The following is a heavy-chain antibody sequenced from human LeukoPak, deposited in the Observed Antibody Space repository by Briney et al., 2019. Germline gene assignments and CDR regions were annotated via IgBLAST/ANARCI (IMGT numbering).Heavy chain of an antibody. CDR2: ISSSSSYI. V-gene: IGHV3-21*01. CDR1: GFTFSSYS. J-gene: IGHJ6*04. D-gene: IGHD4-17*01. CDR3: ASLRTVSHYYGMDV. Sequence: KSGGSLRLSCAASGFTFSSYSINWVRQAPGKGLEWVSSISSSSSYIYYADSVKGRFTISRDNAKNSLYLQMNSLRAEDTAVYYCASLRTVSHYYGMDVWGKGTTVTVSS.